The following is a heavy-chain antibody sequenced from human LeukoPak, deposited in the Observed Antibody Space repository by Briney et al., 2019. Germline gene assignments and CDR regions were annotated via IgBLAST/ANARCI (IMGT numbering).Heavy chain of an antibody. CDR1: EYTFTSYY. CDR2: INPSSGVT. D-gene: IGHD1-26*01. J-gene: IGHJ6*02. Sequence: GASVNVSCKTSEYTFTSYYIHWVRQAPGQGLEWMGIINPSSGVTNYAQKFQGRVTMTRDTSTSTVYMELSSQTSDDTAVYYCARATNFYYYYGMDVWGQGTTVTVSS. CDR3: ARATNFYYYYGMDV. V-gene: IGHV1-46*01.